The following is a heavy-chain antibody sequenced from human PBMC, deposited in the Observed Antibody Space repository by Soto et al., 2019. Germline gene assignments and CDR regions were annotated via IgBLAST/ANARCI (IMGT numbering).Heavy chain of an antibody. J-gene: IGHJ2*01. CDR2: IYYSGST. D-gene: IGHD2-15*01. Sequence: QLQLQESGPGLVKPSETLSLTCTVSGGSISSSSYYWGWIRQPPGKGLEWIGSIYYSGSTYYNPSLKSRVTISVDTSKNQFSLKLSSVTAADTAVYYCARLPVVLGMALYFDLWGRGTLVTVSS. CDR3: ARLPVVLGMALYFDL. CDR1: GGSISSSSYY. V-gene: IGHV4-39*01.